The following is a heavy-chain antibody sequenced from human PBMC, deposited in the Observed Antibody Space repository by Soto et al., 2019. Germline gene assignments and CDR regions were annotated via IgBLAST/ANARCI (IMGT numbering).Heavy chain of an antibody. CDR2: FDPEDGET. CDR1: GYTLTELS. D-gene: IGHD3-10*01. J-gene: IGHJ4*02. Sequence: ASVKVSCKVSGYTLTELSMHWVRQAPGKGLEWMGGFDPEDGETIYAQKFQGRVTMTEDTSTDTAYMELSSLRSEDTAVYYCATDADYYGSGRFDYWGQGTLVTVSS. CDR3: ATDADYYGSGRFDY. V-gene: IGHV1-24*01.